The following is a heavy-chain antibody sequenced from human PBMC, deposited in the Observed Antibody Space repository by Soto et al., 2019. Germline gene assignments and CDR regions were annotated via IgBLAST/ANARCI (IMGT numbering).Heavy chain of an antibody. D-gene: IGHD3-10*01. V-gene: IGHV4-34*01. CDR3: ARGVVKRSRGVIWTKGWFDP. CDR2: INHSGST. J-gene: IGHJ5*02. CDR1: GGSFSGYY. Sequence: SETLSLTCAVYGGSFSGYYWSWIGQPPGKGLEWIGEINHSGSTNYNPSLKSRVSISVDTSKNQFSLKLSSVSAADTAVYYCARGVVKRSRGVIWTKGWFDPWGQGTLVTVS.